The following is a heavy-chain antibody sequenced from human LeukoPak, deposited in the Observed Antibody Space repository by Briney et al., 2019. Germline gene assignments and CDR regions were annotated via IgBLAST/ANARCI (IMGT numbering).Heavy chain of an antibody. V-gene: IGHV4-34*01. D-gene: IGHD2-2*01. Sequence: PSETLSLTCAVYGGSFSGYYWSWIPQPPGKGLEWMGEVNHSGSTNYNPSLKSRVTISVDTSKNQFSVKLSSVTAADTAVYYCARADIIVVPAASILYNWFDPWGQGTLVTVSS. CDR3: ARADIIVVPAASILYNWFDP. CDR1: GGSFSGYY. CDR2: VNHSGST. J-gene: IGHJ5*02.